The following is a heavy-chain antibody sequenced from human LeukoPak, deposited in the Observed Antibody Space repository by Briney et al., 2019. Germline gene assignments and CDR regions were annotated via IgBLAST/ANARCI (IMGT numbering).Heavy chain of an antibody. D-gene: IGHD7-27*01. J-gene: IGHJ4*02. CDR2: IYPGDSDT. V-gene: IGHV5-51*01. CDR3: ARQLGTTTHWDY. CDR1: GYSFTTYW. Sequence: GESLKISCKGSGYSFTTYWIGWVRQMLGRGLEWMGIIYPGDSDTTYSPSFQGQVTISADKSISTAYLQWTSLKASDTAMYYCARQLGTTTHWDYWGQGTLVTVSS.